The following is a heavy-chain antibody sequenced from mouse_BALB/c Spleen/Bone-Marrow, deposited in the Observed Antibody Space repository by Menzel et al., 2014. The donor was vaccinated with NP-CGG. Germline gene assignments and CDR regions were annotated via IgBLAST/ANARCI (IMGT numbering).Heavy chain of an antibody. CDR1: RYTFTSYV. V-gene: IGHV1-14*01. D-gene: IGHD2-2*01. J-gene: IGHJ1*01. CDR2: INPYNDGT. Sequence: VQLKDSGPELVKPGASVKMSCKASRYTFTSYVMHWVKQKPGQGLEWIGNINPYNDGTKYNEKFKGKATLTSDKSSSTAFMELSSLTSEDSAVYYCARSLYGYDWYFDVWGAGTTVTVSS. CDR3: ARSLYGYDWYFDV.